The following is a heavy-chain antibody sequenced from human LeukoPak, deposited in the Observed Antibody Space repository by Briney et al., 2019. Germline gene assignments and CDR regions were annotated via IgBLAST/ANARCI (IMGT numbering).Heavy chain of an antibody. J-gene: IGHJ4*02. CDR1: GYSFTSYW. CDR2: IYPDDSYT. V-gene: IGHV5-51*01. D-gene: IGHD2-15*01. CDR3: ARQALGYCSGGSCYHFDY. Sequence: HGGSLKISCKGSGYSFTSYWIGWVRQMPGKGLEWMGIIYPDDSYTRYSPSFQGQVTISADKSISTAYLQWSSLKASDTAIYYCARQALGYCSGGSCYHFDYWGQGTLVTVSS.